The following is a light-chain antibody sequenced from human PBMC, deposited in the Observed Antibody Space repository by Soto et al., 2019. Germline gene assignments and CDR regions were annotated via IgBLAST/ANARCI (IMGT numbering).Light chain of an antibody. V-gene: IGKV3D-15*01. CDR1: QTVSRN. J-gene: IGKJ5*01. Sequence: EVVMTQSPATLSVSPGERATLSCRASQTVSRNLAWYQQRPGQAPRLLIYDISNRATGIPDRFSGSGSGTDFTLTISRLETEDFAVFYCQQYGTSEIIFGQGTRLEIK. CDR2: DIS. CDR3: QQYGTSEII.